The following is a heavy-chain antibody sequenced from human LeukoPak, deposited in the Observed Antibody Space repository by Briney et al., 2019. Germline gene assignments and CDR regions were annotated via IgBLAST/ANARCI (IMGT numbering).Heavy chain of an antibody. V-gene: IGHV3-9*01. CDR3: AKDLGYDSSYCGMDV. Sequence: GRSLRLSCAASGFTFDDYGMNWVRQAPGKGLEWVSDISWNSGSIGYADSVKGRFTISRDNAKNSLYLQMNNLRAEDTAVYYCAKDLGYDSSYCGMDVWGQGTTVTVSS. CDR1: GFTFDDYG. D-gene: IGHD5-12*01. J-gene: IGHJ6*02. CDR2: ISWNSGSI.